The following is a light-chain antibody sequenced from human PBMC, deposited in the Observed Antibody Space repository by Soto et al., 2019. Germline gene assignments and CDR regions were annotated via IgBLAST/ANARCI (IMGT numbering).Light chain of an antibody. V-gene: IGKV1-5*01. J-gene: IGKJ1*01. CDR1: QSISSW. CDR2: DAS. Sequence: DLQMTQSPSPLSASVGDRVTITCRASQSISSWLAWYQQKPGKAPKLLIYDASSLESGVPSRFSGSGSGTEFTLTISSLQPDDFATYYCQQYNSYRTFGQGTKVDI. CDR3: QQYNSYRT.